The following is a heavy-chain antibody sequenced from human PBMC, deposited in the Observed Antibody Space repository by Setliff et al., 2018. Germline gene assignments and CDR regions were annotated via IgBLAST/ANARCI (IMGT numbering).Heavy chain of an antibody. Sequence: ASVKVSCKASGYTFTDYGVTWVRQAPGQGLEWVGWISPYSGNTYYAPKFQGRITMTTDTSTTTAYMELKSLRSDDTAVYYCARVESMVRGKNILRHFDYWGQGIQVTVSS. CDR1: GYTFTDYG. D-gene: IGHD3-10*01. CDR2: ISPYSGNT. CDR3: ARVESMVRGKNILRHFDY. J-gene: IGHJ4*02. V-gene: IGHV1-18*01.